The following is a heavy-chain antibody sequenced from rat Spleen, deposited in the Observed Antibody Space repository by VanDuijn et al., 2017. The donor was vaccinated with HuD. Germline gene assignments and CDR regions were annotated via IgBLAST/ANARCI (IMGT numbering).Heavy chain of an antibody. CDR1: GFTFSNYY. CDR2: ISYDGSST. D-gene: IGHD1-10*01. V-gene: IGHV5-29*01. J-gene: IGHJ2*01. Sequence: EVQLVESGGGLVQPGRSLKLSCAASGFTFSNYYMAWVRQAPTKGLEWVATISYDGSSTYYRDSVKGRFTISRDNAKSTLYLQMDSLRSEDTATYYCASPYNNYVDYFDYWGQGVMVTVSS. CDR3: ASPYNNYVDYFDY.